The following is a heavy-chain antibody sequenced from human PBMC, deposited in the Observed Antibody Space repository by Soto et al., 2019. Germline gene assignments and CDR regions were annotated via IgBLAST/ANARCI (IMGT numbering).Heavy chain of an antibody. J-gene: IGHJ6*02. Sequence: SETLSLTCAVSGGSISSGGYSWRWIRQPPGKGLEWIGYIYHSGSTYYNPSLQSRVTMSVDRSRNQFSLKLSSVTAADTAVYYCARAHYGDYGYGMDVWGQGTTVTVSS. CDR3: ARAHYGDYGYGMDV. CDR2: IYHSGST. D-gene: IGHD4-17*01. CDR1: GGSISSGGYS. V-gene: IGHV4-30-2*01.